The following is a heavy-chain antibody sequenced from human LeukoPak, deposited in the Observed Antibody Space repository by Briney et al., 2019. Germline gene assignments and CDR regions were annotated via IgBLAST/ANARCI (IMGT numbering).Heavy chain of an antibody. D-gene: IGHD4-11*01. Sequence: SETLSLTCTVSGDSISSNYWSWIRQPPGKGLEWIGCTYNSGSTNYNPSLKSRVAISVDTSKNQFSLKLSSVTAADTAVYYCARGRHEETTFRDYYYGLDVWGQGTTVTVSS. CDR2: TYNSGST. CDR3: ARGRHEETTFRDYYYGLDV. J-gene: IGHJ6*02. CDR1: GDSISSNY. V-gene: IGHV4-59*12.